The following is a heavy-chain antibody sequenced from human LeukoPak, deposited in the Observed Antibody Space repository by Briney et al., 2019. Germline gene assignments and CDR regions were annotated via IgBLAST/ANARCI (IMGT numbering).Heavy chain of an antibody. CDR3: ASLVYYYYYMDV. CDR2: ISGSGGST. V-gene: IGHV3-23*01. J-gene: IGHJ6*03. D-gene: IGHD3-16*01. CDR1: GFTFSSYA. Sequence: PGGSLRLSCAASGFTFSSYAMSWVRQAPGKGLEWVSAISGSGGSTYYADSVKGRFTISRDNSKNSLYLQMNSLRAEDTAVYYCASLVYYYYYMDVWGKGTTVTVSS.